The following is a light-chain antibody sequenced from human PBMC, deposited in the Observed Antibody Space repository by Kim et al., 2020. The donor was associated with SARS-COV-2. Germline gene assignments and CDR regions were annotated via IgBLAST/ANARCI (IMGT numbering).Light chain of an antibody. CDR2: GAS. V-gene: IGKV1-17*01. CDR1: QDIRND. Sequence: SSVGDRVTISCLATQDIRNDLGWYQQNPGRAPKRLIYGASSLQNGVPSRFSDSGSGTEFTLTISSLQPEDFATYFGLQHNTYPITFGQETRLENK. J-gene: IGKJ5*01. CDR3: LQHNTYPIT.